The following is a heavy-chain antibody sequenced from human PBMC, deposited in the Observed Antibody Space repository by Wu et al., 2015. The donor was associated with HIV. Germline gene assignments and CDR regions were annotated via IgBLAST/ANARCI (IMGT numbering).Heavy chain of an antibody. J-gene: IGHJ4*02. V-gene: IGHV1-2*02. D-gene: IGHD2-21*01. CDR2: INPNTGGA. CDR3: ASGIQAGGANY. CDR1: GYSFTAYY. Sequence: QVQLVQSGAEVKRPGASVKVSCKTSGYSFTAYYIHWIRQAPGQGLEWMGRINPNTGGADSAQKFQGRVTLTRDTSIRTAYMDLRSLRLDDTAVYYCASGIQAGGANYWGQGTLVTVS.